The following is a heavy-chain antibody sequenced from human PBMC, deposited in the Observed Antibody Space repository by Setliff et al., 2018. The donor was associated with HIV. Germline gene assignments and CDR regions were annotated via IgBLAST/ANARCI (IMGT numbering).Heavy chain of an antibody. CDR1: GFTLSSYA. CDR2: ISGGGDGT. D-gene: IGHD1-26*01. V-gene: IGHV3-23*01. J-gene: IGHJ4*02. CDR3: VRDPIEGSPDYFDY. Sequence: GGSLRLSCAASGFTLSSYAMTWVRQAPGKGLEWVSAISGGGDGTYHADSVRGRFTISRDNSKNSLYLQMNSLRAEDTAVYFCVRDPIEGSPDYFDYWGQGTLVTVSS.